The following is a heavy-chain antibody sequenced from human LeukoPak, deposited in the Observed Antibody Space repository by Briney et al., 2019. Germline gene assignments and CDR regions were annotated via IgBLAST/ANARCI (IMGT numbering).Heavy chain of an antibody. CDR2: IYSGGST. D-gene: IGHD3-22*01. CDR3: AKTPSSGGYYDSSGYSYNWFDP. V-gene: IGHV3-53*01. CDR1: GFTVSSNY. Sequence: GGSLRLSCAASGFTVSSNYMSWVRQAPGKGLEWVSVIYSGGSTYYADSVKGRFTISRDNSKNTLYLQMNSLRAEDTAVYYCAKTPSSGGYYDSSGYSYNWFDPWGQGTLVTVSS. J-gene: IGHJ5*02.